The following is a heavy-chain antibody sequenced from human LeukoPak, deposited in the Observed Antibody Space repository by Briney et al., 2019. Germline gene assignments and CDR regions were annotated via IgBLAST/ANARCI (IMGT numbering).Heavy chain of an antibody. Sequence: GGSLRLSCAASGFSFSDYYMSWIRQAPGKGLEWVSYITNSASSMYYTDSVKGRFTISRDNAKNSLYLQMNSLRAEDTAVYYCARDPLRYLRVGHYDYWGQGTLVAVSS. CDR3: ARDPLRYLRVGHYDY. V-gene: IGHV3-11*04. J-gene: IGHJ4*02. CDR2: ITNSASSM. CDR1: GFSFSDYY. D-gene: IGHD3-9*01.